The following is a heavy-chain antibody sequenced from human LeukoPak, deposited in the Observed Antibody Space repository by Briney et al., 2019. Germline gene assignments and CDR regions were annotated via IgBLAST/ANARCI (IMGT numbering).Heavy chain of an antibody. CDR1: GYTFTGYY. V-gene: IGHV1-2*02. CDR3: ARDMGGYSSSWYSINWFDP. CDR2: INPNSGGT. Sequence: RASVKVSCKASGYTFTGYYMHWVRQAPGQGLEWMGWINPNSGGTNYAQKFQGRVTMTRDTSISTAYMELSRLRSDDTAVYYCARDMGGYSSSWYSINWFDPWGQGTLVTVSS. D-gene: IGHD6-13*01. J-gene: IGHJ5*02.